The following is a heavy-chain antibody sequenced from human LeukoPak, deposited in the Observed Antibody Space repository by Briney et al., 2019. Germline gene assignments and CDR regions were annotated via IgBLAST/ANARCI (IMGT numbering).Heavy chain of an antibody. CDR3: ARDQDILTGYRYYYYYMDV. CDR1: GYTFTGYY. CDR2: INPNSGGT. J-gene: IGHJ6*03. V-gene: IGHV1-2*02. Sequence: GASVKVSCKASGYTFTGYYMHWVRQAPGQGLEWMGWINPNSGGTNYAQKLQGRVTMTRDTSISTAYMELSRLRSDDTAVYYCARDQDILTGYRYYYYYMDVWGKGTTVTVSS. D-gene: IGHD3-9*01.